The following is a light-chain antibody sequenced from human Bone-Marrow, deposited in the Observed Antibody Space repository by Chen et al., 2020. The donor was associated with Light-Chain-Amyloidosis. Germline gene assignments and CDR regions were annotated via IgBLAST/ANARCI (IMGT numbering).Light chain of an antibody. Sequence: SYELTQPPSVSVSPGQPARNTCSGDVLAKKYGRWFQQKPGQAPVLVIYKDSSRPSGIPERFSGSSSGTTVTLTISGAQVEDEADYYCYSAADNNSWVFGGGTKLTVL. V-gene: IGLV3-27*01. CDR1: VLAKKY. CDR2: KDS. CDR3: YSAADNNSWV. J-gene: IGLJ3*02.